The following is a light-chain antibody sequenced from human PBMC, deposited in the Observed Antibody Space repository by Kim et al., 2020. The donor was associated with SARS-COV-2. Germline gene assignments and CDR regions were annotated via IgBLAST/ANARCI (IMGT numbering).Light chain of an antibody. CDR3: QVWDSSTVV. Sequence: SDELTQPLSVSVALGQTARITCGGNNIGSKNVHWYQQKPGQAPVLVIYRDSNRPSGIPERFSGSNSGNTATLTISRAQAGDEADYYCQVWDSSTVVFGGG. CDR2: RDS. CDR1: NIGSKN. J-gene: IGLJ2*01. V-gene: IGLV3-9*01.